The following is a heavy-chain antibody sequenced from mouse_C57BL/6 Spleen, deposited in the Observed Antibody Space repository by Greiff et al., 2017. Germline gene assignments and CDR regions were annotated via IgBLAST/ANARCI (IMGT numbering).Heavy chain of an antibody. CDR1: GYTFTSYW. Sequence: QVQLQQPGTELVKPGASVKLSCKASGYTFTSYWMHWVKQRPGQGLEWIGHINPSNGGTNYNEKFKSKATLTVDKSSSTAYMQLSSLSSEDSAVYNTASEGYSNYWYFDVWDTGTTVTVSS. CDR2: INPSNGGT. V-gene: IGHV1-53*01. D-gene: IGHD2-5*01. J-gene: IGHJ1*03. CDR3: ASEGYSNYWYFDV.